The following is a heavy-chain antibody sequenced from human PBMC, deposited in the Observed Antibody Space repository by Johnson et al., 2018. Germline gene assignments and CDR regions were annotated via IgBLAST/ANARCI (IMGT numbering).Heavy chain of an antibody. CDR2: ISGSGGNT. CDR1: GFIFSSYA. D-gene: IGHD2-15*01. J-gene: IGHJ6*02. Sequence: EVQLLESGGGSVQPGGSLRVSCAASGFIFSSYAMSWVRQAPGKGLEWVSAISGSGGNTYYADSVKGRFTISRDNSKNTLYLQMNSLSAEDTAVYYGAKGTDVAAVYYYYAMDVWGQGATVTVSS. CDR3: AKGTDVAAVYYYYAMDV. V-gene: IGHV3-23*01.